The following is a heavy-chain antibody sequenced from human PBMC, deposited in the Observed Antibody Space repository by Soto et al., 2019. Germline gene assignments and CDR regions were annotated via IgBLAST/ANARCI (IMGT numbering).Heavy chain of an antibody. CDR1: GFPFSSFG. J-gene: IGHJ4*02. CDR3: AATSH. V-gene: IGHV3-30*03. CDR2: ISADGSQK. Sequence: QVQLFESGGDVVQPGKSLRLSCAASGFPFSSFGLHWVRQAPGKGPEWVAVISADGSQKFYADSVMGRFTISRDNLRNTLFLQMNTLGPADTAVYYCAATSHWGQGTQVTVSS.